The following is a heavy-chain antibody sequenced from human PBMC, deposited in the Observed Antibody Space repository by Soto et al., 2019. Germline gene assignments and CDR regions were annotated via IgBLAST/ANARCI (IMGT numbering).Heavy chain of an antibody. V-gene: IGHV1-2*04. Sequence: ASVKVSCKASGYTFTGYYMHWVRQAPGQGLEWMGWINPNSGGTNYAQKFQGWVTMTRDTSISTAYMELSRLRSDDTAVYYCARDSSAGTANFDYWGQGTLVTVSS. CDR1: GYTFTGYY. J-gene: IGHJ4*02. CDR3: ARDSSAGTANFDY. D-gene: IGHD6-19*01. CDR2: INPNSGGT.